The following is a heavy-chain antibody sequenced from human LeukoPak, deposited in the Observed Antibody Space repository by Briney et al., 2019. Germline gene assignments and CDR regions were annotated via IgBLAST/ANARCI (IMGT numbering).Heavy chain of an antibody. V-gene: IGHV1-69*13. CDR1: GGTFSSYA. CDR3: ARDTAAAPDNWFDP. J-gene: IGHJ5*02. D-gene: IGHD6-13*01. Sequence: ASVMVSCKASGGTFSSYAISWVRQAPGQGLEWMGGIIPIFGTANYAQKFQGRVTITADESASTAYMELSSLRSEDTAVYYCARDTAAAPDNWFDPWGQGTLVTVSS. CDR2: IIPIFGTA.